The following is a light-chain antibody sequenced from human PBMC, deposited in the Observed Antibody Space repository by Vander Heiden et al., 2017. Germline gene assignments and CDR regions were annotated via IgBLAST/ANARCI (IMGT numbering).Light chain of an antibody. Sequence: IVLTQSPDTLSLSPGERDTLASRASQSVSSSYLAWYQQKPGQAPRLLIYGASSRATGIPDRFSGSGSGTDFTLTISRLEPEDFAVYYCQQYDSSPWTFGQGTKVEIK. V-gene: IGKV3-20*01. CDR2: GAS. CDR1: QSVSSSY. CDR3: QQYDSSPWT. J-gene: IGKJ1*01.